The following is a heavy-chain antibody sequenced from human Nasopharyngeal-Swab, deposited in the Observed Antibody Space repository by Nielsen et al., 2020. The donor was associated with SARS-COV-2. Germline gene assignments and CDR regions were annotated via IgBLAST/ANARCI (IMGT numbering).Heavy chain of an antibody. CDR3: ARGGSSLGANLEDP. Sequence: SVKVSCKASGYTFINHDINWVRQSTGQGLEWMGWMTPNSGNTGYAQKFQGRVTMTRNTSTRTAYLELRSLRSEDTAVYYCARGGSSLGANLEDPWGQGTLVIVSS. CDR2: MTPNSGNT. CDR1: GYTFINHD. D-gene: IGHD3-10*01. V-gene: IGHV1-8*01. J-gene: IGHJ5*02.